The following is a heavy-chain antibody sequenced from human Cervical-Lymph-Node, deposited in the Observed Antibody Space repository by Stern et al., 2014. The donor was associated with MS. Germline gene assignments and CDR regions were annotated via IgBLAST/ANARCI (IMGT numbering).Heavy chain of an antibody. V-gene: IGHV3-13*01. Sequence: VQLVQSGGGLVQPGGSLRLSCAASGFTFSSYDMHWVRQATGKGLEWVSAIGTAGETYYPGSVKGRFTISRENAKNSLYLQMNSLRAGDTGVYYCARGGCSSTSCYPDYYYYIMDVWGQGTTVTVSS. CDR3: ARGGCSSTSCYPDYYYYIMDV. D-gene: IGHD2-2*01. CDR2: IGTAGET. J-gene: IGHJ6*02. CDR1: GFTFSSYD.